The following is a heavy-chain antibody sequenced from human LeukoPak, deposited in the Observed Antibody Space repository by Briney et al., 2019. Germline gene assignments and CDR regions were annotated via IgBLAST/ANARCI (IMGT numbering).Heavy chain of an antibody. D-gene: IGHD2-2*01. V-gene: IGHV1-69*04. Sequence: ASVKVSCKASGGTFSSYAISWVRQAPGQGLEWMGRIIPILGIANYAQKFQGRVTITADKSTSTAYMELSSLRSEDTAVYYCARQAGYCSSTGCYETDPFDYWGQGTLVTVSS. CDR2: IIPILGIA. CDR3: ARQAGYCSSTGCYETDPFDY. J-gene: IGHJ4*02. CDR1: GGTFSSYA.